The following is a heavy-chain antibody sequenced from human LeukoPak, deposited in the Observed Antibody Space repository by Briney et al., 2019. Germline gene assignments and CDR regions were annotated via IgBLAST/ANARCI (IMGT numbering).Heavy chain of an antibody. J-gene: IGHJ4*02. CDR1: GYTFTSYG. D-gene: IGHD3-10*01. Sequence: ASVKVSCKASGYTFTSYGISWVRQAPGQGLEWMGWISAYNGNTNYAQKLQGRVTITRDTSASTAYMELSSLRSEDTAVYYCARDLGYGSGSPPLYWGQGTLVTVSS. CDR3: ARDLGYGSGSPPLY. V-gene: IGHV1-18*01. CDR2: ISAYNGNT.